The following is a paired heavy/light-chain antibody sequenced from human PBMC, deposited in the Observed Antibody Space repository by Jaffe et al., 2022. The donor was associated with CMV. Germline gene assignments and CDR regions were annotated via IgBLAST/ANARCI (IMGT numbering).Heavy chain of an antibody. CDR3: ARAVTYYYDSSGYSHPRYGMDV. CDR1: GFTFSSYS. V-gene: IGHV3-21*01. Sequence: EVQLVESGGGLVKPGGSLRLSCAASGFTFSSYSMNWVRQAPGKGLEWVSSISSSSSYIYYADSVKGRFTISRDNAKNSLYLQMNSLRAEDTAVYYCARAVTYYYDSSGYSHPRYGMDVWGQGTTVTVSS. J-gene: IGHJ6*02. CDR2: ISSSSSYI. D-gene: IGHD3-22*01.
Light chain of an antibody. CDR3: QSYDSSNQGVV. J-gene: IGLJ2*01. V-gene: IGLV6-57*04. Sequence: NFMLTQPHSVSESPGKTVTISCTRSSGSIASNYVQWYQQRPGSAPTTVIYEDNQRPSGVPDRFSGSIDSSSNSASLTISGLKTEDEADYYCQSYDSSNQGVVFGGGTKLTVL. CDR1: SGSIASNY. CDR2: EDN.